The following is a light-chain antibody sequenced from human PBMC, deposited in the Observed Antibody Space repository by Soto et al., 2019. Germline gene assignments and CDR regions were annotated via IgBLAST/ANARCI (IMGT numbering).Light chain of an antibody. CDR2: DVI. Sequence: QSALTQPRSVSGSPGQSVTISCTGTSSDVGGYNYVSWYQKYPGKAPKLMIYDVIKRPSGVPDRFSGSKSGNTASLTISGLQAEDEADYYCCSYAGSYTHVFGTGTKLTVL. V-gene: IGLV2-11*01. CDR1: SSDVGGYNY. CDR3: CSYAGSYTHV. J-gene: IGLJ1*01.